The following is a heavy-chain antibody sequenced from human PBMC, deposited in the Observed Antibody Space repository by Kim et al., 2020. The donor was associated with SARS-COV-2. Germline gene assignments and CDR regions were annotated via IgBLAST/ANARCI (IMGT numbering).Heavy chain of an antibody. Sequence: GGSLRLSCVGSGFTFNDYGINWVRQAPGKGLEWISSISRSSGSIYYADSVKGRFTIARDKAEKSVFLQMNSLRGDDTAVYYCARELEIWTMAGLNGVPTYYSCWGVWGQGTTVTVSS. CDR3: ARELEIWTMAGLNGVPTYYSCWGV. V-gene: IGHV3-21*04. CDR2: ISRSSGSI. CDR1: GFTFNDYG. D-gene: IGHD2-2*01. J-gene: IGHJ6*02.